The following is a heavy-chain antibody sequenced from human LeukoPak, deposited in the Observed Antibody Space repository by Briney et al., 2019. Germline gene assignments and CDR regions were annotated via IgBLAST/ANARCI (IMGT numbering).Heavy chain of an antibody. CDR1: GFTFDDYA. J-gene: IGHJ4*02. CDR2: ISGDGGST. CDR3: AKDISGDDASVFDY. D-gene: IGHD4-17*01. V-gene: IGHV3-43*02. Sequence: GGSLRLSCAASGFTFDDYAMHWVRQAPGKGLEWVSLISGDGGSTYYADSVKGRFTISRDNSKNSLYLQMYSLRTEDTALYYCAKDISGDDASVFDYWGQGTLVTVSS.